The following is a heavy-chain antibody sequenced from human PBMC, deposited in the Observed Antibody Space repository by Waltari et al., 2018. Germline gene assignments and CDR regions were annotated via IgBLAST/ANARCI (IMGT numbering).Heavy chain of an antibody. J-gene: IGHJ4*02. CDR2: IDWDDDK. Sequence: QVTLRESGPALVRPTQTLTLTCTFSGFSLTTRAMSVSWIRQSPGKALEWLARIDWDDDKFFSPSLKTRLTISKDTSKNQVVLTMINMGPVDTATDYCARMGQGLHYFDFWGQGTLVTVSS. D-gene: IGHD2-15*01. CDR1: GFSLTTRAMS. CDR3: ARMGQGLHYFDF. V-gene: IGHV2-70*17.